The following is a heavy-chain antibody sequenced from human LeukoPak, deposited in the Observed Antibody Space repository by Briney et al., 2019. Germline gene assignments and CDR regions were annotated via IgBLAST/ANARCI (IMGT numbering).Heavy chain of an antibody. CDR1: GGTFSSYA. D-gene: IGHD6-19*01. CDR3: ARAPVTEQWLVQPPPRGMDV. J-gene: IGHJ6*02. Sequence: GASVKVSCKASGGTFSSYAISWVRQAPGQGLEWMGRIIPILGIANYAQKFQGRVTITADKSTSTAYMELSSLRSEDTAVYYCARAPVTEQWLVQPPPRGMDVWGQGTTVTVSS. CDR2: IIPILGIA. V-gene: IGHV1-69*04.